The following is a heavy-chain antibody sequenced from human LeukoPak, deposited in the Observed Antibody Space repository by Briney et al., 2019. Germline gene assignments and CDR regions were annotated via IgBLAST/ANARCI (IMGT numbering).Heavy chain of an antibody. CDR3: AREGETFGETPNFDC. CDR2: ISGSGGST. J-gene: IGHJ4*02. CDR1: GFSFSSSG. Sequence: AGGSLRLSCAASGFSFSSSGMSWVRQAPGMGLEWVSAISGSGGSTYYADSVKGRFTISRDNAKNSLYLQMNSLRADDTAVYYCAREGETFGETPNFDCWGQGTLVTVSS. D-gene: IGHD3-10*01. V-gene: IGHV3-23*01.